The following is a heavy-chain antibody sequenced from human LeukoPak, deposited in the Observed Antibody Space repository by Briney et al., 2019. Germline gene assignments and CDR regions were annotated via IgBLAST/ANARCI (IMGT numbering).Heavy chain of an antibody. J-gene: IGHJ4*02. V-gene: IGHV4-34*01. Sequence: GSLRLSCAASGFTFSSYAMSWVRQPPGKGLEWIGEINHSGSTNYNPSLKSRVTISVDTSKNQFSLKLSSVTAADTAVYYCARGRYSSGFDYWGQGTLVTVSS. CDR1: GFTFSSYA. CDR3: ARGRYSSGFDY. D-gene: IGHD6-19*01. CDR2: INHSGST.